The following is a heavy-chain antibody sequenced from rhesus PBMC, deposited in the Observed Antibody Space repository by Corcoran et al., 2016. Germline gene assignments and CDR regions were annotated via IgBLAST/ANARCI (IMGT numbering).Heavy chain of an antibody. CDR3: ARASTGSGSFFAFDF. D-gene: IGHD3-16*01. CDR2: IYGNSASA. Sequence: QVKLQQWGEGLVKPLETLSLTCAVYGGSISGYYYWSWIRQPSGKGPEWIVYIYGNSASANYNPSLENRVTSSKDTSKNQFSLKLSSVTAADTAVYYCARASTGSGSFFAFDFWGQGLRVTVSS. J-gene: IGHJ3*01. V-gene: IGHV4-73*01. CDR1: GGSISGYYY.